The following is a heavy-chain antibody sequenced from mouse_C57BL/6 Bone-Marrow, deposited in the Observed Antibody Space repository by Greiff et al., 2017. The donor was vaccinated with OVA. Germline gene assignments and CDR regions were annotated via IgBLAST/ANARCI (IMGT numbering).Heavy chain of an antibody. J-gene: IGHJ2*01. CDR3: ARDGNSPSGVDY. Sequence: EVMLVESGGGLVKPGGSLKLSCAASGFTFSSYAMSWVRQTPEKRLEWVATISDGGSYTYYPDNVKGRFTISRDNAKNNLYLQMSHLKSEDTAMYYCARDGNSPSGVDYWGQGTTLTVSS. CDR1: GFTFSSYA. CDR2: ISDGGSYT. V-gene: IGHV5-4*01. D-gene: IGHD3-1*01.